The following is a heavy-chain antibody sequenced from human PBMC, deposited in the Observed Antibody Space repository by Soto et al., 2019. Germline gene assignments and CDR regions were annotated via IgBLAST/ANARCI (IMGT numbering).Heavy chain of an antibody. CDR1: GFTFSSYS. D-gene: IGHD3-3*01. CDR2: ISSSSSTI. V-gene: IGHV3-48*01. CDR3: ARNPSLDGLNWFDP. J-gene: IGHJ5*02. Sequence: EVQLVESGGGLVQPGGSLRLSCAASGFTFSSYSMNWVRQAPGKGLEWVSYISSSSSTIYYADSVKGRFTISRDNAKNSLYRQMNSLRAEDTAVYYCARNPSLDGLNWFDPWGQGTLVTVSS.